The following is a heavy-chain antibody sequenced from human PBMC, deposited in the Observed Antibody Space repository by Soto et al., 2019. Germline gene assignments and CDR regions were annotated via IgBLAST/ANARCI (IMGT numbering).Heavy chain of an antibody. CDR2: MNVYNGHT. Sequence: QVQLVQSGAEVKKPGASVKVSCKASGYIFNNYAISWVRQAPGQGREWMGWMNVYNGHTKYAQKVQGRLTMTTDTSTSTAYMELRNLRSDDTAVYYCARDLSSGWFDHWGQGTLVTVSS. CDR1: GYIFNNYA. J-gene: IGHJ5*02. V-gene: IGHV1-18*01. D-gene: IGHD6-19*01. CDR3: ARDLSSGWFDH.